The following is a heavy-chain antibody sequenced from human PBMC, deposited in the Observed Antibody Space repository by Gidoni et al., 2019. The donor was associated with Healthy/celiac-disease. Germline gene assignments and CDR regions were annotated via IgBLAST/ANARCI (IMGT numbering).Heavy chain of an antibody. Sequence: EVQLVESGGGLVKPGGSLRLSCAASGFTFSNAWMSWVRQAPGKGLEWVGRIKSKTDGGTTDYAAPVKGRFTISRDDSKNTLYLQMNSLKTEDTAVYYCTTDPYDSSGYYFRGDFDYWGQGTLVTVSS. CDR3: TTDPYDSSGYYFRGDFDY. CDR2: IKSKTDGGTT. J-gene: IGHJ4*02. V-gene: IGHV3-15*01. CDR1: GFTFSNAW. D-gene: IGHD3-22*01.